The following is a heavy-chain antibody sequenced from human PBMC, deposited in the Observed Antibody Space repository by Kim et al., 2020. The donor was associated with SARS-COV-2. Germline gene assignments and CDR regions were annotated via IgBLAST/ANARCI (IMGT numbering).Heavy chain of an antibody. V-gene: IGHV3-74*03. CDR2: IKSDGSTT. CDR3: ARVHGSSWVPFDI. Sequence: GGSLRLSCAASGFTFSSYWMHWVRQAPGKGLMWVSRIKSDGSTTTYADSVKGRFTISRDNAKNTLYLQMNSLRVEDTAVYYCARVHGSSWVPFDIWGQGTMVTVSS. D-gene: IGHD6-13*01. J-gene: IGHJ3*02. CDR1: GFTFSSYW.